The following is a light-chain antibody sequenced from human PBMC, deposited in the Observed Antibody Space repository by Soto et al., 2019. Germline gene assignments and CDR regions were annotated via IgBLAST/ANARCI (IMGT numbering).Light chain of an antibody. V-gene: IGKV1-5*03. CDR3: HQYSASHT. Sequence: DIQMTQSPSTLSASVGDRIIITCRTSESISSWLAWYQQKPGKAPKLLIYKASTLESGVPSRFRASGSGTEFTLTISSLQPDDSATYFCHQYSASHTFGGGTKMEIK. CDR1: ESISSW. J-gene: IGKJ4*01. CDR2: KAS.